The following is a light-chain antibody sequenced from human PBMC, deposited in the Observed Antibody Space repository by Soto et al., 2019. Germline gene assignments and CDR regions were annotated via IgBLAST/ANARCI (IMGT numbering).Light chain of an antibody. CDR1: SSNLGHHY. J-gene: IGLJ2*01. V-gene: IGLV1-51*02. CDR2: EDT. Sequence: QSVLTQPPSVSAAPGQRVTISCSGSSSNLGHHYVSWYQQFPGTAPKLLIYEDTNRPSGIPDRFSGSKSGTAATLSITGLQTGDEADYYCGAWDRSLTEVVFGGGTKVTVL. CDR3: GAWDRSLTEVV.